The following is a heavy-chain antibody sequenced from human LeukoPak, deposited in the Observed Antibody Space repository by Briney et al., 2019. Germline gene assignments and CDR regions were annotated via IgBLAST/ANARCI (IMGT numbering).Heavy chain of an antibody. CDR3: AREAMVRGVSLGGQVDY. D-gene: IGHD3-10*01. CDR2: ISSSGSTI. Sequence: GGSLRLSCAASGFTFSSYEMNWGRQAPGKGLEWVSYISSSGSTIYYADSVKGRFTISRDNAKNSLYLQMDSLRAEDTAVYYCAREAMVRGVSLGGQVDYWGQGTLVTVSS. CDR1: GFTFSSYE. J-gene: IGHJ4*02. V-gene: IGHV3-48*03.